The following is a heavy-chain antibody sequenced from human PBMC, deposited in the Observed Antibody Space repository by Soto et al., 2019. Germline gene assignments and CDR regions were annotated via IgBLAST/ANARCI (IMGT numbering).Heavy chain of an antibody. CDR1: GFTFSSYA. V-gene: IGHV3-30-3*01. J-gene: IGHJ4*02. D-gene: IGHD6-19*01. Sequence: GGSVRLSCAASGFTFSSYAMHWVRQAPGKGLEWVAVISYDGSNKYYADSVKGRFTISRDNSKNTLYLQMNSLRAEDTAVYYCARDYGVAGPFDYWGQGTLVTVSS. CDR3: ARDYGVAGPFDY. CDR2: ISYDGSNK.